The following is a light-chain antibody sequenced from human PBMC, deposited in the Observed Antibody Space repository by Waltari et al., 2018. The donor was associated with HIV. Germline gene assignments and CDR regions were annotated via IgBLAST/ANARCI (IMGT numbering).Light chain of an antibody. CDR3: AAWDDSRNAHVV. CDR2: SSN. V-gene: IGLV1-44*01. CDR1: HSHIGSNS. J-gene: IGLJ2*01. Sequence: QSVLTQPPSASGTPGQRVTISCSGSHSHIGSNSVNWYQQPPGTAPKLLIYSSNQRPLGVPDRFSGSKSGTSASLAISGLQSEDEADYYCAAWDDSRNAHVVFGGGTKLTVL.